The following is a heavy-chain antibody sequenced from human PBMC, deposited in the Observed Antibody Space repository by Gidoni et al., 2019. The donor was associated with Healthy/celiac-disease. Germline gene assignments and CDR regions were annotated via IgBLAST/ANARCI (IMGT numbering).Heavy chain of an antibody. D-gene: IGHD5-12*01. J-gene: IGHJ4*02. CDR2: INHSGST. V-gene: IGHV4-34*01. Sequence: QVQLQQWGAGLLKPSETLSLTCAVYGGSFSGYYWSWIRQPPGKGLEWIGEINHSGSTNYNPSLKSRVTISVDTSKNQFSLKLSSVTAADTAVYYCAREGMATMIGFDYWGQGTLVTVSS. CDR1: GGSFSGYY. CDR3: AREGMATMIGFDY.